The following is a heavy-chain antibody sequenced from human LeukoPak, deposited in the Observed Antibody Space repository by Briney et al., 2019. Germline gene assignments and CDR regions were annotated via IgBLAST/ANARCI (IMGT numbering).Heavy chain of an antibody. J-gene: IGHJ4*02. D-gene: IGHD4-17*01. CDR3: ARMTTVTTRPLDY. Sequence: ASVKVTCKPSRYTFTSHGISWVRQAPGQGLERMGWISAYNGNTNYAQKLQGRVTMTTDTSTSTAYMELRSVRSDDTAVYYCARMTTVTTRPLDYWGQGTLVTVSS. CDR2: ISAYNGNT. V-gene: IGHV1-18*01. CDR1: RYTFTSHG.